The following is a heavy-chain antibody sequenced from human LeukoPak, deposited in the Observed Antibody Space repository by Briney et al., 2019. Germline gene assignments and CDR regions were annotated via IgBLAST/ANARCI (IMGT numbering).Heavy chain of an antibody. CDR2: ISAYNGET. CDR3: ARLAEDIVVVPAADNWFDP. D-gene: IGHD2-2*01. J-gene: IGHJ5*02. CDR1: GCTFTRYG. Sequence: ASVKVSCKASGCTFTRYGITWVRQAPGQGLEWVGWISAYNGETNFAQKVQGRVTMTTDTSTSTAYMELRSLRSDDTAVYYCARLAEDIVVVPAADNWFDPWGQGTLVTVSS. V-gene: IGHV1-18*01.